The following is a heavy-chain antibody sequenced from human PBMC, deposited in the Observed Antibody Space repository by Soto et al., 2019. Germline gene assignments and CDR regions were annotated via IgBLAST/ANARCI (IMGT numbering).Heavy chain of an antibody. D-gene: IGHD1-26*01. CDR1: GGSISSGGYY. J-gene: IGHJ4*02. CDR3: ARDLEGSLDFDY. Sequence: QVQLQESGPGLVKPSQTLSLTCTVSGGSISSGGYYWSWIRQHPGKGLEWIGYIYYSGSTYYNPSLKSRVTISVDTSKNPFSLKLSSVPAADTAVYYCARDLEGSLDFDYWGQGTLVTVSS. V-gene: IGHV4-31*03. CDR2: IYYSGST.